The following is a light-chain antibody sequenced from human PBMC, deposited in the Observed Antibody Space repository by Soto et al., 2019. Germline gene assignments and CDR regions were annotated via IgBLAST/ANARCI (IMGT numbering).Light chain of an antibody. CDR1: QSVTSN. J-gene: IGKJ1*01. V-gene: IGKV3-15*01. CDR3: QQYNNWPPWT. Sequence: EIVMTQSQATLSVSPGERATLSCRASQSVTSNFAWYQQKHGQAPRLLIYDASTRATGIPARFSGSGSGTEFTLTISSLQSEDFAVYYCQQYNNWPPWTFGRGTKVDI. CDR2: DAS.